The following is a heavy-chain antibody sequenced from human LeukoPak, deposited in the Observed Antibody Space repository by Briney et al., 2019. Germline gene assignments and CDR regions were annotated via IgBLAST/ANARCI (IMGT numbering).Heavy chain of an antibody. J-gene: IGHJ4*02. Sequence: GGSLRLSCVGSGFAFSSYSMNWVRQAPGKGLEWVSYISGSGSTIYYADSVKGRFTISRDNAKNSLYLQMDRLRDEDTAVYYCAKDIDYGGANWGQGTLVIVSS. CDR2: ISGSGSTI. CDR3: AKDIDYGGAN. D-gene: IGHD4-23*01. V-gene: IGHV3-48*02. CDR1: GFAFSSYS.